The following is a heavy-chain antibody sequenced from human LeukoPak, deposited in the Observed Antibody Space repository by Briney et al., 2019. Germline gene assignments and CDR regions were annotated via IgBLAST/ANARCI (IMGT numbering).Heavy chain of an antibody. V-gene: IGHV3-49*04. D-gene: IGHD3-22*01. J-gene: IGHJ3*02. Sequence: GGSLRLSCTTSGLTFSDYAVSWVRQAPGKGLEWIGFIRNKANGGTTEYAASVKGRFTISRDDSKTIAHLQMSSLKTEDTAVYYCSRFYSSGWASGAFGIWGQGTMVTVSS. CDR1: GLTFSDYA. CDR3: SRFYSSGWASGAFGI. CDR2: IRNKANGGTT.